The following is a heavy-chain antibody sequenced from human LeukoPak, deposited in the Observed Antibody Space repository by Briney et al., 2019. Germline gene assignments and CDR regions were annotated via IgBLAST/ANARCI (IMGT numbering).Heavy chain of an antibody. CDR1: GFTFSSYS. CDR2: ISSSSSYI. Sequence: AGGSLRLSCAASGFTFSSYSMNGVRQAPGKGLEWVSSISSSSSYIYYADSVKGRFTISRDNAKNSLYLQMNSLRAEDTAVYYCARGAPKDYYDSSGYYPTIYYYYMDVWGKGTTVTVSS. D-gene: IGHD3-22*01. CDR3: ARGAPKDYYDSSGYYPTIYYYYMDV. V-gene: IGHV3-21*01. J-gene: IGHJ6*03.